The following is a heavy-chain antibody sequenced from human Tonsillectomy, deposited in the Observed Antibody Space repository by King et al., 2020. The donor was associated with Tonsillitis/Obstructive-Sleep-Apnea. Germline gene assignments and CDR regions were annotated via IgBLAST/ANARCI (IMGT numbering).Heavy chain of an antibody. D-gene: IGHD2-15*01. CDR1: GGSFSGYY. V-gene: IGHV4-34*01. Sequence: VQLQQWGAGLLKPSETLSLTCAVYGGSFSGYYWSWIRQPPGKGLEWIGEINHSGSTNYNPSLKSRVTISVDTSKNQFSLKLSSVTAADTAVYYCARGGILSRYYYDYYMDVWGKGTTVTVSS. CDR3: ARGGILSRYYYDYYMDV. J-gene: IGHJ6*03. CDR2: INHSGST.